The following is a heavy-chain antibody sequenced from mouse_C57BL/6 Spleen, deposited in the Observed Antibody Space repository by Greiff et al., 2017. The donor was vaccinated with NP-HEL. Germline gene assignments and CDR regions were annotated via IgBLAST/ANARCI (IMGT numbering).Heavy chain of an antibody. CDR3: ARHEEPLYYYGSSYGYFDV. J-gene: IGHJ1*03. CDR2: FYPGSGSI. V-gene: IGHV1-62-2*01. Sequence: VQLQQSGAELVKPGASVKLSCKASGYTFTEYTIHWVKQRSGQGLEWIGWFYPGSGSIKYNEKFKDKATLTADKSSSTGYMELSRLTSEDSAVYFCARHEEPLYYYGSSYGYFDVWGTGTTVTVSS. CDR1: GYTFTEYT. D-gene: IGHD1-1*01.